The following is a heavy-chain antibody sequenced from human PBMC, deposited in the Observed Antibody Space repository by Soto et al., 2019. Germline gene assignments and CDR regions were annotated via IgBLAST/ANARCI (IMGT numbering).Heavy chain of an antibody. V-gene: IGHV1-69*13. J-gene: IGHJ4*02. Sequence: GASVKVSCKASGGTFSSYAISWVRQAPGQGLEWMGGIIPIFGTANYAQKFQGRVTITADESTSTAYMELSSLRSEDTAVYYCARDSSSSGWYSSFDYWGQGTLVTVSS. CDR2: IIPIFGTA. D-gene: IGHD6-19*01. CDR3: ARDSSSSGWYSSFDY. CDR1: GGTFSSYA.